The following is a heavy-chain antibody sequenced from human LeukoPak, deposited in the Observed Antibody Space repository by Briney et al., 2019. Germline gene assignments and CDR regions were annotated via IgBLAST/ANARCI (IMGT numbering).Heavy chain of an antibody. V-gene: IGHV1-18*01. CDR2: ISAYNGNT. CDR3: ARDSGRDGGSVFDY. D-gene: IGHD5-12*01. CDR1: GYTFTSYG. J-gene: IGHJ4*02. Sequence: ASVKVSCKASGYTFTSYGIGWVRPAPGQGLEWMGWISAYNGNTNYAQKLQGRVTMTTDTSTSTAYMELRSLRSDDTAVYYCARDSGRDGGSVFDYWGQGTLVTVSS.